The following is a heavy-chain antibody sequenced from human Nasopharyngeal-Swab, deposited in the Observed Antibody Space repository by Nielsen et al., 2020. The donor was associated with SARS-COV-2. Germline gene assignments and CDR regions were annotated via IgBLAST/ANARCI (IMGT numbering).Heavy chain of an antibody. CDR2: IYYSGST. CDR3: ARRVGGFLEWIFAHDI. D-gene: IGHD3-3*01. CDR1: GGSISSSSYY. Sequence: SQTRSLTGTVSGGSISSSSYYWGWIRQPPGKGLEWIGSIYYSGSTYYNPSLKSRVTISVDTSKNQFSLKLSSVTAADTAVYYCARRVGGFLEWIFAHDIWGQGTMVTVSS. J-gene: IGHJ3*02. V-gene: IGHV4-39*01.